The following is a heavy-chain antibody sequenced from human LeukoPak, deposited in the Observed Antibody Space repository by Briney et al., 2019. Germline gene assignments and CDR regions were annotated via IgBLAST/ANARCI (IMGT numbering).Heavy chain of an antibody. Sequence: GGSLRLSCAASGFTVSSNEMSWVRQAPGKGLEWVSSISGGSTYYADSRKGRFTISRDNSKNALHLQMNSLRAEDTAVYYCASLSGSYYDYWGQGTLVSVSS. D-gene: IGHD1-26*01. V-gene: IGHV3-38-3*01. J-gene: IGHJ4*02. CDR2: ISGGST. CDR3: ASLSGSYYDY. CDR1: GFTVSSNE.